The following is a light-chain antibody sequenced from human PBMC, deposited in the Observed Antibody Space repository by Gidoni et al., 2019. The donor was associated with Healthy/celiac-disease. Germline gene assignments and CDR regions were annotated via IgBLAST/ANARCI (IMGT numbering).Light chain of an antibody. CDR1: KLGDKY. J-gene: IGLJ2*01. V-gene: IGLV3-1*01. CDR3: QAWDSSTVV. CDR2: QDS. Sequence: YELTQPPSVSVSPGQTASITCSGDKLGDKYACWYQQKTGQSPVLVIYQDSKRPSGIPERFSGSNSGNTATLTISGTQAMDEADYYCQAWDSSTVVFGGGTKLTVL.